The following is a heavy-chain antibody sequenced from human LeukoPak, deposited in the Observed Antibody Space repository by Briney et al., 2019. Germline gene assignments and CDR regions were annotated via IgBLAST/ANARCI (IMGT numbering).Heavy chain of an antibody. CDR2: ISSSGRNI. CDR1: GFTFSNYE. V-gene: IGHV3-48*03. D-gene: IGHD5-18*01. J-gene: IGHJ4*02. Sequence: GGSLRLSCAASGFTFSNYEFNWVRQAPGKGLEWVSYISSSGRNIYYADSVKGRFTISRDNAKNSLYPQMNSLRAEDTAVYYCARDLVQLWSKDFWGQGTLVTVSS. CDR3: ARDLVQLWSKDF.